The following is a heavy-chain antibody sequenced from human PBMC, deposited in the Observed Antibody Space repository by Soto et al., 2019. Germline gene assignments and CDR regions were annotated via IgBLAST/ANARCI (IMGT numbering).Heavy chain of an antibody. CDR1: GFTFSSYA. D-gene: IGHD3-10*01. CDR3: VKGSERITMVRGVIS. CDR2: ISSNGGST. J-gene: IGHJ4*02. V-gene: IGHV3-64D*06. Sequence: GGSLRLSCVGSGFTFSSYAMHWVRQAPGKGLEYVSAISSNGGSTYYADSVKGRFTISRDNSKNTLYLQMSSLRAEDTAVYYCVKGSERITMVRGVISWGQGTLVTVYS.